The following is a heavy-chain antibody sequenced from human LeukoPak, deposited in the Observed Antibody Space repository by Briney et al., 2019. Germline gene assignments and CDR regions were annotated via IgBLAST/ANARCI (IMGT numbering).Heavy chain of an antibody. J-gene: IGHJ4*02. CDR2: IYYSGST. CDR3: ARGRRYYDSSGYYQKYYFDN. V-gene: IGHV4-59*01. CDR1: GGSISSYY. D-gene: IGHD3-22*01. Sequence: SETLSLTCTVSGGSISSYYWSWIRQPPGKGLEWIGYIYYSGSTNYNPSLKSRVTISVDTSKNQFSLKLSSVTAADTAVYYCARGRRYYDSSGYYQKYYFDNWGQGTLVTVSS.